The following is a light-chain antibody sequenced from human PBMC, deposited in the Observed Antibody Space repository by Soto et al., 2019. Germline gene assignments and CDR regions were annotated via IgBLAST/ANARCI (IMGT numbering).Light chain of an antibody. CDR3: QEYNSAPFT. CDR2: AAS. J-gene: IGKJ3*01. V-gene: IGKV1-27*01. CDR1: QGISNF. Sequence: DIQMTQSPSSLSASVGDRVTITCRASQGISNFLGWYQQKPGKVPKLLIYAASTLQSGVPSRFSGSGSGTDFTLSISSLQPEDVATYYCQEYNSAPFTFCPGTKVDIK.